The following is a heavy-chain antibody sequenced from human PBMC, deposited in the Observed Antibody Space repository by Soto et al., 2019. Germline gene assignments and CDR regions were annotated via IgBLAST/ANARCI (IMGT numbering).Heavy chain of an antibody. Sequence: SETLSLTCAVSGGSISSGGYSWSWIRQPPGKGLEWIGYIYHSGSTYYNPSLKSRVTISVDRSKNQFSLKLSSVTAAGTAVYYCARGGYSYGPFDYWGQGTLVTVSS. D-gene: IGHD5-18*01. CDR1: GGSISSGGYS. V-gene: IGHV4-30-2*01. CDR2: IYHSGST. CDR3: ARGGYSYGPFDY. J-gene: IGHJ4*02.